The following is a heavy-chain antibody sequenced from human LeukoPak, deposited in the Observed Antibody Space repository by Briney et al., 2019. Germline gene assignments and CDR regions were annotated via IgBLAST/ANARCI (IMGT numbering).Heavy chain of an antibody. Sequence: SETPSLTCTVSGGSISSYYWSWIRQPPGKGLEWIGYIFYTGSTNYNPSLKSRVTISVDTSKNQFSLKLSSVTAADTAVYYCARLYSSSLGRVFDYWGQGTLVTVSS. CDR3: ARLYSSSLGRVFDY. J-gene: IGHJ4*02. CDR2: IFYTGST. V-gene: IGHV4-59*01. D-gene: IGHD6-13*01. CDR1: GGSISSYY.